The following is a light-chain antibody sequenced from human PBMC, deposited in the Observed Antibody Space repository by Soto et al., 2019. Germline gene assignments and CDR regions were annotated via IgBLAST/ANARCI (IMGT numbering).Light chain of an antibody. Sequence: QSALTQPASVSGSPGQSITISCTGTSSDVGGYNYVSWYQQHPDKAPKLMIYDVSNRPPGVSNRFSGSKSGNTASLTISGLQAEDEADYYCSSYTSSSTYVVFGGGTKLTVL. J-gene: IGLJ2*01. CDR3: SSYTSSSTYVV. V-gene: IGLV2-14*01. CDR1: SSDVGGYNY. CDR2: DVS.